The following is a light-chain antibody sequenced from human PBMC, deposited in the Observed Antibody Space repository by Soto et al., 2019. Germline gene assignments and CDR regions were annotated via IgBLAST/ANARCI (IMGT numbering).Light chain of an antibody. V-gene: IGKV4-1*01. Sequence: DIVMTQSPDSLAVSLGERATINCKSSQSVLYSSNNKNYLAWYQQRPGQPPKLLISWASTRESGVPDRFSGSGSGTSFTLTITSLQAEDVAVYYCHQYESTPPTVGQGTKLEIK. CDR3: HQYESTPPT. CDR2: WAS. CDR1: QSVLYSSNNKNY. J-gene: IGKJ2*01.